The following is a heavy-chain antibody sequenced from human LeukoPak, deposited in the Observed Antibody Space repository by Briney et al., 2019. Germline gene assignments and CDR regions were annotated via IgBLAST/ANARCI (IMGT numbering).Heavy chain of an antibody. CDR2: INPSGGST. V-gene: IGHV1-46*01. D-gene: IGHD3-10*01. J-gene: IGHJ4*02. CDR1: GYSFTSYY. CDR3: ARGMRMVRGVIREYYFDS. Sequence: ASVKVSCKASGYSFTSYYIHWVRQAPGQGLEWMGIINPSGGSTSYAQKFQGGVTMTRDTSTSTVYMELSSLRSEDTAVYYCARGMRMVRGVIREYYFDSWGQGTLVTVSS.